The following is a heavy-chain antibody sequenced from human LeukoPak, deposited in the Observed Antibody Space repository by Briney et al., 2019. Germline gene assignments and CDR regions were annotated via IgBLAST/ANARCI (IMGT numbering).Heavy chain of an antibody. Sequence: ASVKVSCKASGYTFTSYYMHWVRQAPGQGLEWMGIINPSGGSTSYAQKFQGRVTMTRDTSTSTVYMELSSLRSEDTAVYYCARATEPGGNSAISDYWGQGTLVTVSS. J-gene: IGHJ4*02. D-gene: IGHD4-23*01. CDR1: GYTFTSYY. CDR2: INPSGGST. CDR3: ARATEPGGNSAISDY. V-gene: IGHV1-46*01.